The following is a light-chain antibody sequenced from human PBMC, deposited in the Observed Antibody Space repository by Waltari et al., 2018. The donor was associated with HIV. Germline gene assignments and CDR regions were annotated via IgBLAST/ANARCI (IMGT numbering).Light chain of an antibody. CDR3: TSSMPGGALL. J-gene: IGLJ3*02. CDR2: DAD. V-gene: IGLV2-14*01. Sequence: QSALTQPASVSGSPGQTITISCSTSTADILNHHSISWFRHTPNEAPHRILLDADILPSGSPFRVSGSKTDTTASLTISGLQFEDEGDYYCTSSMPGGALLFGGGTKVTVL. CDR1: TADILNHHS.